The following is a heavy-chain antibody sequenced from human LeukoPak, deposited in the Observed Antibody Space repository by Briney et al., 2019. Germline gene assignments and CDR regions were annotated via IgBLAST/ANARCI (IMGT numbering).Heavy chain of an antibody. Sequence: GGSLRLSCVVSGFTLSNAWMTWVRQTPGKGREWVGRIRSETNGGTADYAAPVKGRFTISRDDSKNTVYLQMNSLKIEDTALYYCTTEGYTYGFHSLDIWGQGTMVTVSS. CDR3: TTEGYTYGFHSLDI. D-gene: IGHD5-18*01. CDR2: IRSETNGGTA. V-gene: IGHV3-15*01. J-gene: IGHJ3*02. CDR1: GFTLSNAW.